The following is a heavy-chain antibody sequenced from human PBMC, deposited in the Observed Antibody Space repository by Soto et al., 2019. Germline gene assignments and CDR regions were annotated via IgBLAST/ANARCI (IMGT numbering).Heavy chain of an antibody. J-gene: IGHJ4*02. D-gene: IGHD6-19*01. CDR2: IWYDGSNK. CDR1: GFTFSSYG. CDR3: ARGSSGWSSPFDY. Sequence: PGGSLRLSXAASGFTFSSYGMHWVRQAPGKGLEWVAVIWYDGSNKYYADSVKGRFTISRDNSKNTLYLQMNSLRAEDTAVYYCARGSSGWSSPFDYWGQGTLVTVSS. V-gene: IGHV3-33*01.